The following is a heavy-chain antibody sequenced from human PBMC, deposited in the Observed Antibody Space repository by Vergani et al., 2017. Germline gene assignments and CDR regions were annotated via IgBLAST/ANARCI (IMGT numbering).Heavy chain of an antibody. V-gene: IGHV5-51*01. CDR2: IYPGDSDT. CDR3: ARQGRYCSSTSCYTGYYYYMDV. Sequence: EVQLVQSGAEVKKPGESLKISCKGSGYSFTSYWIGWVRQMPGKGLEWMGIIYPGDSDTRYSPSFQGQVTISADKXISTAYLQWSSLKASDTAMYYCARQGRYCSSTSCYTGYYYYMDVWGKGTTVTVSS. J-gene: IGHJ6*03. D-gene: IGHD2-2*02. CDR1: GYSFTSYW.